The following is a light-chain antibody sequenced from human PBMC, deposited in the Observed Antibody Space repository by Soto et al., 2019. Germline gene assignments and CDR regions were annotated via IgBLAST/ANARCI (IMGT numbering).Light chain of an antibody. CDR3: CSYAGTYTVI. CDR1: SSDVGGYNY. Sequence: QSALTQPRSVSGSPGQSVTISCTGTSSDVGGYNYVSWYQQNPGKAPKLMIYDVTKRPSGVPDRFSGSKSGNTASLTISGLQADGEADYYCCSYAGTYTVIFGGGTKLTVL. CDR2: DVT. V-gene: IGLV2-11*01. J-gene: IGLJ2*01.